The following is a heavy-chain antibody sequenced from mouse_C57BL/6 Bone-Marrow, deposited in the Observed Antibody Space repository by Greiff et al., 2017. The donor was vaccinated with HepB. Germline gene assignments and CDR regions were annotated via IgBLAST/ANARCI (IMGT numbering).Heavy chain of an antibody. D-gene: IGHD3-2*02. Sequence: DVMLVESGGGLVQPGGSLSLSCAASGFTFTDYYMSWVRQPPGKALEWLGFIRNKANGYTTEYSASVKGRFTISRDNSQSILYLQMNALRAEDSATYYCARTVDSSAGFAYWGQGTLVTVSA. CDR2: IRNKANGYTT. J-gene: IGHJ3*01. V-gene: IGHV7-3*01. CDR1: GFTFTDYY. CDR3: ARTVDSSAGFAY.